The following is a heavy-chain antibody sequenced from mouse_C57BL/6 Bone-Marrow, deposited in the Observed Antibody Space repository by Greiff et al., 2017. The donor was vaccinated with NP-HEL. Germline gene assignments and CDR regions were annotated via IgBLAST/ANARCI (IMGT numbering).Heavy chain of an antibody. CDR3: AREGLDLYAFSY. V-gene: IGHV1-52*01. Sequence: QVQLQQPGAELVRPGSSVKLSCKASGYTFTSYWMHWVKQRPIQGLEWIGNIDPSDSETHYNQKFKDKATLTVDKSSSTAYMQLSSLTSEDSAVYYCAREGLDLYAFSYWGQGTLVTVSA. J-gene: IGHJ3*01. CDR2: IDPSDSET. D-gene: IGHD1-1*01. CDR1: GYTFTSYW.